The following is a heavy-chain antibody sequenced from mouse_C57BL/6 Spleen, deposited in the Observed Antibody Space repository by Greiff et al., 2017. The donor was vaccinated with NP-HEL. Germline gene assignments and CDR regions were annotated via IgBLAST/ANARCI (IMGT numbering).Heavy chain of an antibody. CDR2: IHPNSGST. J-gene: IGHJ4*01. Sequence: QVQLQQPGAELVKPGASVKLSCKASGYTFTSYWMHWVKQRPGQGLEWIGMIHPNSGSTNYNEKFKSKATLTVDKSSSTAYMQLSSLTSEDSAVYYCAREGVVAPYYAMDYWGQGTSVTVSS. CDR3: AREGVVAPYYAMDY. CDR1: GYTFTSYW. V-gene: IGHV1-64*01. D-gene: IGHD1-1*01.